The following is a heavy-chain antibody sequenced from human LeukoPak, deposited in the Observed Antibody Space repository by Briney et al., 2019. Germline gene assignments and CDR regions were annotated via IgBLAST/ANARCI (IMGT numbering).Heavy chain of an antibody. CDR2: ISSNGGST. D-gene: IGHD3-10*01. Sequence: GGSLRLSCAASGFTFSSYAVHWVRQAPGKGLEYVSAISSNGGSTYYANSVKGRFTISRDNSKNTLYLQMGSLRAEDMAVYYCARVSYYGSGSYYNQYYFDYWGQGTLVTVSS. CDR1: GFTFSSYA. CDR3: ARVSYYGSGSYYNQYYFDY. V-gene: IGHV3-64*01. J-gene: IGHJ4*02.